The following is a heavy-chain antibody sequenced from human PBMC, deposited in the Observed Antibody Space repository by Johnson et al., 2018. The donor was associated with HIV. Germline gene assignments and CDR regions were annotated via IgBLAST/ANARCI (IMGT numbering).Heavy chain of an antibody. CDR3: ARATYYDSRDDAFDI. Sequence: QMQLVESGGGVVQPGRSLRLSCAASGFTFSSYAMHWVRQAPGKGLEWVAVISYDGSNKYYADSVKGRFTISRDNSKNTLYLQMNSLRDEDTAVYYCARATYYDSRDDAFDIWGQGTMVTVSS. CDR1: GFTFSSYA. V-gene: IGHV3-30*04. CDR2: ISYDGSNK. J-gene: IGHJ3*02. D-gene: IGHD3-22*01.